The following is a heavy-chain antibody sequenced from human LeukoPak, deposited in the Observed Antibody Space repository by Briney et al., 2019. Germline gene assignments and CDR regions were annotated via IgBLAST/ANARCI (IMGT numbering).Heavy chain of an antibody. J-gene: IGHJ6*02. CDR1: GFTFSSYG. CDR2: TSYDGSNK. Sequence: GGSLRLSCAASGFTFSSYGMHWVRQAPGKGLEWVAVTSYDGSNKYYADSVKGRFTISRDNSKNTLYLQMNSLRAEDTAVYYCARGLEVFDFWSGYPNYYYYGMDVWGQGTTVTVSS. D-gene: IGHD3-3*01. V-gene: IGHV3-30*03. CDR3: ARGLEVFDFWSGYPNYYYYGMDV.